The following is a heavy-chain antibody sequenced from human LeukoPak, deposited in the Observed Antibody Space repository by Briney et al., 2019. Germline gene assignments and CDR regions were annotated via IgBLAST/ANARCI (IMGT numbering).Heavy chain of an antibody. CDR1: GYTFTTYY. V-gene: IGHV1-46*01. CDR3: ARANGGGLDY. Sequence: ASVKVSCKTSGYTFTTYYMHWVRQAPGQGLEWLGIIHPTDGSTSYTQKIQGRVTMTRDTATGTVYLELSSLRSEDTAVYWCARANGGGLDYWGQGTLITVSS. J-gene: IGHJ4*02. D-gene: IGHD3-10*01. CDR2: IHPTDGST.